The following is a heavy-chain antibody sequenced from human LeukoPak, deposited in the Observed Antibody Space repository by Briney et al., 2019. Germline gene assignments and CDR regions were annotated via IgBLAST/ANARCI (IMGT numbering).Heavy chain of an antibody. D-gene: IGHD1-26*01. CDR3: ASGSGYFFDY. CDR2: IYYSGST. CDR1: GGSISSYS. J-gene: IGHJ4*02. Sequence: SETLSLTCTVSGGSISSYSWSWIRQPPGKGLEWIGYIYYSGSTYYNPSLKSRVTISVDTSKNQFSLKLSSVTAADTAVYYCASGSGYFFDYWGQGTLVTVSS. V-gene: IGHV4-59*04.